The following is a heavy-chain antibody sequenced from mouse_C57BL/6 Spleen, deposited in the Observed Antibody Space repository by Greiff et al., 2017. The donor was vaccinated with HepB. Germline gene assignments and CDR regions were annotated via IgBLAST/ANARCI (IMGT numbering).Heavy chain of an antibody. D-gene: IGHD2-1*01. Sequence: EVKLQESEPELVKPGASVKMSCKASGSTFTDYNMHWVKQSHGKSLEWIGYINPNNGGTSYNQKFKGKATLTVNKSSSTAYMELRSLTSEDSAVYYCASRGNYGNYYYAMDYWGQGTSVTVSS. CDR1: GSTFTDYN. CDR2: INPNNGGT. V-gene: IGHV1-22*01. CDR3: ASRGNYGNYYYAMDY. J-gene: IGHJ4*01.